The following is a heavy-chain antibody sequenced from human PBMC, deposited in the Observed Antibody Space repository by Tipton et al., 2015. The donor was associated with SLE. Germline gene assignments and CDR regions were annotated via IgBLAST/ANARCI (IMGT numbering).Heavy chain of an antibody. V-gene: IGHV4-59*07. CDR3: ARGKLRWSAFDI. CDR1: GGSISSYY. J-gene: IGHJ3*02. D-gene: IGHD4-23*01. Sequence: TLSLTCTVSGGSISSYYWSWIRQPPGKGLEWIGYIYYSGSTNYNPSLKSRVTISVDTSKNQFSLKLSSVTAADTAVYYCARGKLRWSAFDIWGQGTMVTVSS. CDR2: IYYSGST.